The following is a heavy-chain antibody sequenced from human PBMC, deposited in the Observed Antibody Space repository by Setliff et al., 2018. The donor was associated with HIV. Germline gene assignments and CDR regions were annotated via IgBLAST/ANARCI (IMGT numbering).Heavy chain of an antibody. CDR1: GFTFSSSA. CDR3: AKDYSSGWFDY. V-gene: IGHV3-23*01. J-gene: IGHJ4*02. D-gene: IGHD6-19*01. CDR2: INWNGGST. Sequence: GGSLRLSCAASGFTFSSSAMSWVRQAPGKGLEWVSGINWNGGSTGYADSVKGRFTISRDNSKNTLYLQMNSLRAEDTAVYYCAKDYSSGWFDYWGQGTLVTVSS.